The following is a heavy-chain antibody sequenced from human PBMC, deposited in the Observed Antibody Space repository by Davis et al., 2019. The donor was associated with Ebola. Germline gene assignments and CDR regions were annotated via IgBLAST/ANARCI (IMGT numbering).Heavy chain of an antibody. CDR2: ISSSGSTI. J-gene: IGHJ4*02. V-gene: IGHV3-11*01. CDR3: TTVTPNNFDY. CDR1: GFTFSDYY. D-gene: IGHD4-17*01. Sequence: GESLKISCAASGFTFSDYYMNWIRQAPGKGLEWISYISSSGSTIYYADSVKGRFTISRDNAKNSLYLQMNSLRAEDTAVYYCTTVTPNNFDYWGQGTLVTVSS.